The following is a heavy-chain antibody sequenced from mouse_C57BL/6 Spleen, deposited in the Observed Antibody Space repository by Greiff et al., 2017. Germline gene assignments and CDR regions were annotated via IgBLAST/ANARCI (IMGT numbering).Heavy chain of an antibody. CDR2: ISNGGGST. CDR3: ARQDLLRAMDY. V-gene: IGHV5-12*01. Sequence: EVKVEESGGGLVQPGGSLKLSCAASGFTFSDYYMYWVRQTPEKRLEWVAYISNGGGSTYYPDTVKGRFAISRDNAKNTLYLQMSRLKSEDTAMYYCARQDLLRAMDYWGQGTSVTVSS. D-gene: IGHD2-10*01. CDR1: GFTFSDYY. J-gene: IGHJ4*01.